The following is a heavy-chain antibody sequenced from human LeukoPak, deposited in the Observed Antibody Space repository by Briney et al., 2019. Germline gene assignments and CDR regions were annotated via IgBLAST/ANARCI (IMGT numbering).Heavy chain of an antibody. J-gene: IGHJ5*02. CDR3: ARRYCSSTSCPLWFDP. V-gene: IGHV1-2*02. CDR1: GYTFTGYY. D-gene: IGHD2-2*01. CDR2: INPNSGGT. Sequence: ASVKVSCKASGYTFTGYYMQWVRQAPGQGLEWMGWINPNSGGTNYAQKFQGRVTMTRDTSISTAYMELSRLRSDDTAVYYCARRYCSSTSCPLWFDPWGQGTLVTVSS.